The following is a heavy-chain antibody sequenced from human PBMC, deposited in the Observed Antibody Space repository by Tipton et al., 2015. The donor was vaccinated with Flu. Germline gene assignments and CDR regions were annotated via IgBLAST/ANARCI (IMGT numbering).Heavy chain of an antibody. D-gene: IGHD4-11*01. CDR2: IFQTGNT. V-gene: IGHV4-38-2*01. CDR3: ARRDYSNYVSEPKNWFDP. Sequence: LRLSCSVSGGSMGINYYWGWIRQPPGKGLEWIGNIFQTGNTFFNPSLKSRVTISVDRSKNQFSLTVSDVSAADTAMYYCARRDYSNYVSEPKNWFDPWGQGLMVTVSS. J-gene: IGHJ5*02. CDR1: GGSMGINYY.